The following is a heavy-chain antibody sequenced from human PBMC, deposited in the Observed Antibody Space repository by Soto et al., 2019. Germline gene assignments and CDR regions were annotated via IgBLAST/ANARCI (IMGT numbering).Heavy chain of an antibody. CDR2: ISAYNGNI. J-gene: IGHJ5*02. CDR3: ERKDDWSSFDP. CDR1: GYTFTSYS. D-gene: IGHD1-26*01. Sequence: ASVKVSCKASGYTFTSYSVTWVRQAPGQGLEWMGWISAYNGNIDYAQKFQGRVTMTIDTSTSTGYMELRSLRTDDTAVYYCERKDDWSSFDPWGQGTRGTVSP. V-gene: IGHV1-18*04.